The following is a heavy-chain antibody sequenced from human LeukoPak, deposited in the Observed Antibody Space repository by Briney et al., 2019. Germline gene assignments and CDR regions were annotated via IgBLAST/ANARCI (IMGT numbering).Heavy chain of an antibody. CDR1: GFTFENYA. V-gene: IGHV3-23*01. CDR3: AKRGPVVGSNYFDC. CDR2: ISGGGSGT. J-gene: IGHJ4*02. D-gene: IGHD1-26*01. Sequence: GGSLRLSCAGSGFTFENYAMSWVRQAPGKGLEWVSAISGGGSGTYYADSVKGRFTISRDNSKNTLYLQMNSLRAEDTAVYYCAKRGPVVGSNYFDCWGQGTLVTVSS.